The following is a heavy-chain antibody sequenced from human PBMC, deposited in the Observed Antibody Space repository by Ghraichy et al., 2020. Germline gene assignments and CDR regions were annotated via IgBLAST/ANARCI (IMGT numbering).Heavy chain of an antibody. CDR3: TRVREFYQYYGMDV. V-gene: IGHV3-49*03. CDR2: IRSKGYGGTT. CDR1: GFNFDDYA. J-gene: IGHJ6*02. Sequence: GESLNISCISSGFNFDDYALNWFRQAPGKGLEWVGFIRSKGYGGTTEYAASVKGRFIISRDDSKNIAYLQMNSLKTEDSAVYFCTRVREFYQYYGMDVWGQGTTVTVSS.